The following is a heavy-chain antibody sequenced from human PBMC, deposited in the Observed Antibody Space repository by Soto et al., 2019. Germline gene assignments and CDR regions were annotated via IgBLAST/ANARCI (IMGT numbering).Heavy chain of an antibody. V-gene: IGHV1-46*01. D-gene: IGHD3-10*01. CDR2: IHPSGGST. J-gene: IGHJ5*01. Sequence: QVRLMQSGAEVKKPGASVKVCCTASGYTFTSHYMNWLRQAPGQGLEWIGMIHPSGGSTNYAQKDQGTVTITRDTSTSTVYMELTGLGSENTAVYYCARWDGDVVVNWFDSWGQGTLVTVSA. CDR1: GYTFTSHY. CDR3: ARWDGDVVVNWFDS.